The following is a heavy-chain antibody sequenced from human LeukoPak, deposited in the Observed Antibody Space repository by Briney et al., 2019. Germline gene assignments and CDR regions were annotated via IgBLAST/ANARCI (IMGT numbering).Heavy chain of an antibody. CDR1: GGSISSYY. CDR2: IYYSGST. V-gene: IGHV4-59*08. Sequence: PSETLSLTCTVSGGSISSYYWSWIRQPPGKGLEWIGYIYYSGSTNNNPSLKSRVTISVDTSKNQFSLKLSSVTAADTAVYYCARCPMYSSGWYFDYWGQGPRSPSPQ. CDR3: ARCPMYSSGWYFDY. D-gene: IGHD6-19*01. J-gene: IGHJ4*02.